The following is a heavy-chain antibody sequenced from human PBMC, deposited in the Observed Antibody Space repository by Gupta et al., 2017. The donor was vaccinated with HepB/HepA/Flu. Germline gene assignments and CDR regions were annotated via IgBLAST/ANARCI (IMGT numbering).Heavy chain of an antibody. D-gene: IGHD3-22*01. Sequence: QVTLKESGPVLVKPTETLTLTCTVSGFSLSNARMGVSWIRQPPGKALEWLAHIFSNDEKSYSTSLKSRLTISKDTSKSQVVLTMTNMDPVDTATYYCARIHAVGYTYYYDSSGYYPDYWGQGTLVTVSS. CDR2: IFSNDEK. J-gene: IGHJ4*02. CDR3: ARIHAVGYTYYYDSSGYYPDY. CDR1: GFSLSNARMG. V-gene: IGHV2-26*01.